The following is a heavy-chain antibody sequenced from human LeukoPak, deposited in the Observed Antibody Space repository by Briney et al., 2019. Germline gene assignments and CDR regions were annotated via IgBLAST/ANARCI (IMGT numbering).Heavy chain of an antibody. D-gene: IGHD3-10*01. V-gene: IGHV3-7*03. CDR3: AKDLVRGDLDPLKYYYYYGMDV. Sequence: QPGRSLRLSCAASGFTFSSYGMHWVRQAPGKGLEWVANIKQDGSEKYYVDSLKGRFTVSRDNAKNSLYLQMNSLRAEDTAVYYCAKDLVRGDLDPLKYYYYYGMDVWGQGTTVTVSS. CDR1: GFTFSSYG. CDR2: IKQDGSEK. J-gene: IGHJ6*02.